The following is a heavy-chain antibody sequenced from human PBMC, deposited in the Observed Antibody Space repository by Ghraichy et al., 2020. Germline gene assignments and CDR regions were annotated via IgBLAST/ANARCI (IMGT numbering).Heavy chain of an antibody. D-gene: IGHD4-17*01. J-gene: IGHJ4*02. V-gene: IGHV3-7*03. CDR2: INQDESEK. CDR1: GFTFSSYW. Sequence: GGSLRLSCAASGFTFSSYWMSWVRQAPGKGLEWVANINQDESEKYYVDSVKGRFTISRDYAENSVYLQMNSLRAEDTAVYYCARENGYYGDYLDYWGQGTLVPVSS. CDR3: ARENGYYGDYLDY.